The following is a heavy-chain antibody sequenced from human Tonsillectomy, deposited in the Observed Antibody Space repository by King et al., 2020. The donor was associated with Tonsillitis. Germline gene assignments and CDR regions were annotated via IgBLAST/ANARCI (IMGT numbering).Heavy chain of an antibody. J-gene: IGHJ5*02. V-gene: IGHV3-7*01. Sequence: VQLVESGGGLVQPGGSLRLSCAASGFTFSSYWMSWVRQAPGKGLEWVANIKQDGSLNYYVDSVKGRFTISRDNSKNSLYLEMNSLRGEETAVYYCARVGGWGWFDPWGQGTLVTVSS. D-gene: IGHD3-16*01. CDR3: ARVGGWGWFDP. CDR2: IKQDGSLN. CDR1: GFTFSSYW.